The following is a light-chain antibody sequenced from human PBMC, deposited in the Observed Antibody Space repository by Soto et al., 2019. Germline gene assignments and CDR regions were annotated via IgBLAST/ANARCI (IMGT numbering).Light chain of an antibody. CDR2: SAS. J-gene: IGKJ2*01. CDR3: QQYGSSPPRYT. Sequence: EIVLTQSPGTLSLSPGERATLSCRASHSVSSSYLDWYQQKPGQAPRLLIYSASSRATGIPDRFRGSGSGTDFTLTISRLEPEDFAVYYCQQYGSSPPRYTFGQGTKLEIK. V-gene: IGKV3-20*01. CDR1: HSVSSSY.